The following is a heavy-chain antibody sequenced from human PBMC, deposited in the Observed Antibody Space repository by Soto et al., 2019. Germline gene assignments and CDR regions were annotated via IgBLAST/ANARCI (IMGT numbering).Heavy chain of an antibody. V-gene: IGHV3-9*01. CDR1: GFTFDDYA. J-gene: IGHJ3*02. CDR3: AKDTGVTLALAFDI. D-gene: IGHD2-21*02. Sequence: EVQLVESGGGLVQPGRSLRLSCAASGFTFDDYAMHWVRQAPGKGLEWISGISWNSGSIGYADSVKGRFTISRDNAKNSLYLQMNSLRAEDTALYYCAKDTGVTLALAFDIWGQGTMVTVSS. CDR2: ISWNSGSI.